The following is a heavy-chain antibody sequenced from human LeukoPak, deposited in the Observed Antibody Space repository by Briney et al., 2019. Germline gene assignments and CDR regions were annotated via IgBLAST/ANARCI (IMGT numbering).Heavy chain of an antibody. Sequence: PGGSLRLSCAASGFTFSSYWMSWVRQVPGKGREWVANIKQDGSEKYYVDSVKGRFTISRDNAKNSLYLQMNSLRAEDTAVYYCARVGTTVTTFPYYYYYYMDVWGKGTTVTISS. J-gene: IGHJ6*03. CDR1: GFTFSSYW. D-gene: IGHD4-17*01. CDR2: IKQDGSEK. V-gene: IGHV3-7*01. CDR3: ARVGTTVTTFPYYYYYYMDV.